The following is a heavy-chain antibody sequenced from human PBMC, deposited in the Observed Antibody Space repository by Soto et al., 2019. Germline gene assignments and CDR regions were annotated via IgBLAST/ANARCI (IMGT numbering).Heavy chain of an antibody. CDR2: ISYDGSNK. CDR3: AKDHYYDSSGYYRRYYYYGMDV. J-gene: IGHJ6*02. D-gene: IGHD3-22*01. Sequence: QVQLVESGGGVVQPGRSLRLSCAASGFTFSSYGMHWVRQAPGKGLEWVAVISYDGSNKYYADSVKGRFTISRDNSKNTLYLQMNSLRAEDTAVYYCAKDHYYDSSGYYRRYYYYGMDVWGQGTTVTVSS. CDR1: GFTFSSYG. V-gene: IGHV3-30*18.